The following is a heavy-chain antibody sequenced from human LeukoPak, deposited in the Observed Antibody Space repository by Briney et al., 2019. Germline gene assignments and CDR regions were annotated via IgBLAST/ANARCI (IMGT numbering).Heavy chain of an antibody. V-gene: IGHV4-30-2*01. CDR2: IYHSGST. J-gene: IGHJ4*02. Sequence: SQTLSLTCAVSGGSISSGGYSWSWIRQPPGKGLEWIGYIYHSGSTYYNPSLKSRVTISVDRSKNQFSLKLSSVTAADTAVYYCARGKDDYSHLWDYWGQGTLVTVSS. D-gene: IGHD5-24*01. CDR3: ARGKDDYSHLWDY. CDR1: GGSISSGGYS.